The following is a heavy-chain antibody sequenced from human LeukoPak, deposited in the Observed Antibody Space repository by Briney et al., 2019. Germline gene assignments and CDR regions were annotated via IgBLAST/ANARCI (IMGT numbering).Heavy chain of an antibody. CDR3: AKDFLTVTAGWDY. CDR1: GFAFSSHA. CDR2: IDISGGST. D-gene: IGHD6-25*01. V-gene: IGHV3-23*01. Sequence: AGGSLRLSCAASGFAFSSHAMCWVRQAPGKGLEWVSSIDISGGSTYYADSVKGRFTISRDNSKNTLSLQMNSLRAEDTAVYYCAKDFLTVTAGWDYWGQGTLVTVSS. J-gene: IGHJ4*02.